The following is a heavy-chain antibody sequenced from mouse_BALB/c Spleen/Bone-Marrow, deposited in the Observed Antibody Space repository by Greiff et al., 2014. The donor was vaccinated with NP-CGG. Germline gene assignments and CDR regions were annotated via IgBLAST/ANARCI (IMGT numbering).Heavy chain of an antibody. CDR1: GYTFTTHW. CDR2: INPSTGYT. CDR3: VRSDY. Sequence: QVQLQQSGTELAKPGASVKMSCKASGYTFTTHWMHWVKQRPGQGLEWIGYINPSTGYTDYNQKFKAKATLTADKSSSTAYMQLMSLASEDSAVDYCVRSDYWGQGTTLTVSS. V-gene: IGHV1-7*01. J-gene: IGHJ2*01.